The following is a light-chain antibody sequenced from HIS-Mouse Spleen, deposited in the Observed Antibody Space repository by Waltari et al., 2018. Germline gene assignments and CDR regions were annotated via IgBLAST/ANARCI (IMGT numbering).Light chain of an antibody. V-gene: IGLV3-10*01. CDR3: YSTDGSGNHRV. Sequence: SYELTQPPSVSVSPGQTARITCSGDALPKKYAYWYQQKSGQAPVLVMYEDSKRPSGIPERFSGSSSGKMATLKMSGAQVEDEADYYCYSTDGSGNHRVFGGGTKLTVL. CDR1: ALPKKY. CDR2: EDS. J-gene: IGLJ2*01.